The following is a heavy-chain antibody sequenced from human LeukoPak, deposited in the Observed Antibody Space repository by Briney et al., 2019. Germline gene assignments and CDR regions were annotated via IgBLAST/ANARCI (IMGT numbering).Heavy chain of an antibody. D-gene: IGHD2-2*02. V-gene: IGHV4-4*07. Sequence: PSETLSLTCTVSGGSISSYYWSWIRLPAGKGLEWIGRIYTSGSTNYNPSLKSRVTMSVDTSKNQFSLKLSSVTAADTAVYYCARDFGVVVPAAIPKFDPWGQGTLVTVSS. CDR3: ARDFGVVVPAAIPKFDP. J-gene: IGHJ5*02. CDR2: IYTSGST. CDR1: GGSISSYY.